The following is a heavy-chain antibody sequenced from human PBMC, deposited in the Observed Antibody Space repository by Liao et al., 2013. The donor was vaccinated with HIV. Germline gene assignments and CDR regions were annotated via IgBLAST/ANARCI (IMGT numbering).Heavy chain of an antibody. CDR2: VYSNGDT. CDR3: ARVGITIFGVAAPWAFDY. Sequence: QVQLQESGPGLVEPSQTLSLICTVSGGPINNNYWSWIRQPAGRGLEWIGRVYSNGDTYSSPSLKSRVTMSVDISKKQVSLKLSSVTAADTAVYYCARVGITIFGVAAPWAFDYWGQGTLVTVSS. D-gene: IGHD3-3*01. V-gene: IGHV4-4*07. J-gene: IGHJ4*02. CDR1: GGPINNNY.